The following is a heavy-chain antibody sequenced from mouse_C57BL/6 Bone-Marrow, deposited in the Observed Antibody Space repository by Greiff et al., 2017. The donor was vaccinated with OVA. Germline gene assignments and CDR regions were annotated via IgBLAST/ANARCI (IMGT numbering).Heavy chain of an antibody. CDR2: INPSTGGT. V-gene: IGHV1-42*01. CDR1: GYSFTGYY. CDR3: ARLYYFDY. J-gene: IGHJ2*01. Sequence: VQLQQSGPELVKPGASVKISCKASGYSFTGYYMNWVKQSPEKSLEWIGEINPSTGGTTYNQKFKAKATLTVDKSSSTAYMQLKSLTSEDSAVYYCARLYYFDYWGQGTTLTVSS.